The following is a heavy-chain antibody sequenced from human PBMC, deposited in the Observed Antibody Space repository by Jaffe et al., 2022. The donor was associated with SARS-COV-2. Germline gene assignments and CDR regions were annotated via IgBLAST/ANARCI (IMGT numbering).Heavy chain of an antibody. Sequence: EVRLLESGGGQVQPGGSLRLSCAASGFTFVGYAMIWVRQAPGKGLEWVSAITGGGAVTYYADSVRGRFTISRDNSKNTMYMQMNSLSAEDTAEYYCVRGDYWPFYFDSWGHGTLVTVSS. J-gene: IGHJ4*01. CDR1: GFTFVGYA. V-gene: IGHV3-23*01. CDR3: VRGDYWPFYFDS. D-gene: IGHD2-8*02. CDR2: ITGGGAVT.